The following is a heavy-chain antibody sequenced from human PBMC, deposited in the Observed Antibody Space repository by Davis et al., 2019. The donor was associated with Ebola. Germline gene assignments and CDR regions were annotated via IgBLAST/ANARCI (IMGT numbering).Heavy chain of an antibody. CDR3: ARGWLRGWFDP. J-gene: IGHJ5*02. CDR1: GDSVSTYCGG. V-gene: IGHV6-1*01. CDR2: TYYSSKWYY. D-gene: IGHD5-12*01. Sequence: PSETLSLTCAISGDSVSTYCGGWNWIRQCTSRGLEWPGRTYYSSKWYYDYAESVKSRISIKPDKSKNQFYLQLNSVTPDDTAVYYCARGWLRGWFDPWGQGTLVTVSS.